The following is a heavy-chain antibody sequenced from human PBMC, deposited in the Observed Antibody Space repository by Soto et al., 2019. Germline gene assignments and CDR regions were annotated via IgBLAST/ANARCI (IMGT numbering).Heavy chain of an antibody. D-gene: IGHD3-10*01. CDR3: ARNRLRQYYYGMDV. J-gene: IGHJ6*02. Sequence: PGESLKISCQGSGYSFANYWIAWVRQMPGKGLEWVGVIYPGDSDTRYSPFVRGQVTISADKSISHVYLQWSSLKASDTAMYYCARNRLRQYYYGMDVWGQGTTVTVSS. V-gene: IGHV5-51*01. CDR2: IYPGDSDT. CDR1: GYSFANYW.